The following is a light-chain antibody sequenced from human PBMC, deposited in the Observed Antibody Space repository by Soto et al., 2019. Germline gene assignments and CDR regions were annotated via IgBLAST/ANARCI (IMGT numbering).Light chain of an antibody. V-gene: IGKV3-20*01. CDR2: GAS. CDR3: QQCGRSPPT. CDR1: QSVSSNY. Sequence: IVLTQSPGTLSLSPGETTTLSCRASQSVSSNYLVWYQQKPGQAPRLLMSGASSRAPGIPDRFSGRGSGTDFTLTISRLEPEDVAVYYCQQCGRSPPTFGQGTKVDNK. J-gene: IGKJ1*01.